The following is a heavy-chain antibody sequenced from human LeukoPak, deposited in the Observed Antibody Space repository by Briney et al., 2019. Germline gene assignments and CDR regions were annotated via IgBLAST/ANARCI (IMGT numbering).Heavy chain of an antibody. D-gene: IGHD3-10*01. CDR1: GFTFNSYS. CDR2: ISSNSSTI. CDR3: ARDRGASGSYYGDS. J-gene: IGHJ4*02. V-gene: IGHV3-48*02. Sequence: GGSLRLSCAASGFTFNSYSMNWVRQAPGQGLEWVSYISSNSSTIYYAASVKGRFTISRDNAKNSLYLQMNSLRDEDTAVYYCARDRGASGSYYGDSWGQGTLVTVSS.